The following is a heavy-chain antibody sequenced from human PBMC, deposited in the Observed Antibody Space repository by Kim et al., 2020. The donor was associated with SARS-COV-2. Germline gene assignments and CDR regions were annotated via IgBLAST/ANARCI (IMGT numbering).Heavy chain of an antibody. J-gene: IGHJ4*02. D-gene: IGHD3-10*01. V-gene: IGHV4-34*01. CDR3: ARTFPHYYGSGSWYFDY. Sequence: SETLSLTCAVYGASFSGYYWSWIRQPPGKGLEWIGEISHGGSANYNPSLKSRVTISVDTSKNQFSLKMNSVTATDTAVYFCARTFPHYYGSGSWYFDYWGQGVLVTVSS. CDR1: GASFSGYY. CDR2: ISHGGSA.